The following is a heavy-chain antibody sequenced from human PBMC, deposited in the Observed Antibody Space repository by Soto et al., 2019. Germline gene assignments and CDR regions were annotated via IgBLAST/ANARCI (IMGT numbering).Heavy chain of an antibody. V-gene: IGHV3-23*01. J-gene: IGHJ4*02. CDR2: ISGSGGST. CDR1: GFTFSSYA. Sequence: EVQLLESGGGLVQPGGSLRLSCAASGFTFSSYAMSWVRQAPGKGLEWVSAISGSGGSTYYADSVKGRFTISRDNSKNTLYLQMNSLRAEDTAVYYCAREQDPEDSGYVAPPDYWGQGTLVTVSS. CDR3: AREQDPEDSGYVAPPDY. D-gene: IGHD5-12*01.